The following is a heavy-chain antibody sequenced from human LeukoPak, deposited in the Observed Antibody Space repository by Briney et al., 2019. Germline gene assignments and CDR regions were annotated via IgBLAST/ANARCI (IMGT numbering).Heavy chain of an antibody. CDR1: GFNFNTYE. CDR3: ARDAPYLVGATYFDY. CDR2: IGGTGETI. V-gene: IGHV3-48*03. Sequence: GGSLRLSCVASGFNFNTYEMTWVRQAPGKGLEWVSYIGGTGETIYYADSVKGRFTVSRDNAKNSVYLQMNSLRAEDTAVYYCARDAPYLVGATYFDYWGQGTLVNVSS. J-gene: IGHJ4*02. D-gene: IGHD1-26*01.